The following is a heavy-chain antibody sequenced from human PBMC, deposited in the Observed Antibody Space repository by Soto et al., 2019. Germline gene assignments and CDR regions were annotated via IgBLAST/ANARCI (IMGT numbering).Heavy chain of an antibody. J-gene: IGHJ4*02. D-gene: IGHD1-26*01. CDR1: GLTFTDYW. CDR3: ASDRFRGTYYLRGVTYFFEE. Sequence: LRLSCVTYGLTFTDYWMSWVRQAPGKGLEWVANIKQDESEKNYLDSVKGRFTISRDNAKNSLYLQMNSLRAEDTAVYYCASDRFRGTYYLRGVTYFFEEWGQGAPVTVPQ. V-gene: IGHV3-7*03. CDR2: IKQDESEK.